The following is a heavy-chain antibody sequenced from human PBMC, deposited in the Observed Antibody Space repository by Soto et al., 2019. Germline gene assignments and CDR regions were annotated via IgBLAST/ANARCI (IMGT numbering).Heavy chain of an antibody. CDR2: ISSDGSNE. CDR1: GFTFSTYD. Sequence: QVQLVESGGGVVQPGRSLRLSCAASGFTFSTYDMHWVRQAPGKGLEGVAVISSDGSNEYYADSVKGRFTISRDNSKNTLYVQMNSLRAEDTAVYYCAKELGDSSADDGADYWGQGTLVTVSS. V-gene: IGHV3-30*18. D-gene: IGHD6-25*01. CDR3: AKELGDSSADDGADY. J-gene: IGHJ4*02.